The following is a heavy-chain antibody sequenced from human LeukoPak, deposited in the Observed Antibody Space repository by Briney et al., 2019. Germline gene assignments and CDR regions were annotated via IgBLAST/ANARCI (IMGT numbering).Heavy chain of an antibody. Sequence: WGTLSLTCTVFGYSISSGYYWGWIRQPPGKGLEWIGSIYHSGSTYYNPSLKSRVTISVDTSKNQFSLKLSPVTAADTAVYYCARVMTTVTTRRPYYFDYWGQGTLVTVSS. CDR1: GYSISSGYY. V-gene: IGHV4-38-2*02. CDR2: IYHSGST. J-gene: IGHJ4*02. CDR3: ARVMTTVTTRRPYYFDY. D-gene: IGHD4-17*01.